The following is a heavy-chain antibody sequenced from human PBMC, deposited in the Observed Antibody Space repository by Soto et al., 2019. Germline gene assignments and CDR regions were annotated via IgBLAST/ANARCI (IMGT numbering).Heavy chain of an antibody. CDR1: GDSIISGDYY. V-gene: IGHV4-61*08. D-gene: IGHD3-22*01. J-gene: IGHJ5*02. CDR3: ARADSSGYYYWFDP. CDR2: IYYSGST. Sequence: SETLSLTCTVSGDSIISGDYYWSWIRQPPGKGLEWIGYIYYSGSTNYNPSLKSRVTISVDTSKNQFSLKLSSVTAADTAVYYCARADSSGYYYWFDPWGQGTLVTVSS.